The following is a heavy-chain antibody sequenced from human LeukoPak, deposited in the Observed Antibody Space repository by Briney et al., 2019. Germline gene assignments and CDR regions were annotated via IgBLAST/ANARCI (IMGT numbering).Heavy chain of an antibody. V-gene: IGHV4-59*08. Sequence: SETLSLTCTVSGGSIGTYYWSWVRQSPGTGLEWIGYIYVTGTRYNPYLQSRVTISVDRSRNQFFLKMTPVTAADTAVYYCARHIGGGIEDMDVWGRGTKVTVSS. D-gene: IGHD3-16*02. CDR2: IYVTGT. CDR3: ARHIGGGIEDMDV. J-gene: IGHJ6*03. CDR1: GGSIGTYY.